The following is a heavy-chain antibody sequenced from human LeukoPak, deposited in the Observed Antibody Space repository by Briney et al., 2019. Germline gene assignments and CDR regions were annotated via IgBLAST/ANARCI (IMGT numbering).Heavy chain of an antibody. J-gene: IGHJ6*02. CDR3: ATERNWELLRPYGMNI. Sequence: GGSLRLSCAASGFTFSGYWMNWVRQTPGKGLEWVGRIRTKTEGETTDYAAPVKGRFTISRDDSKTTLWLQMNSLKTEDSAVYYCATERNWELLRPYGMNIWGQGTTVTVSS. CDR1: GFTFSGYW. CDR2: IRTKTEGETT. V-gene: IGHV3-15*01. D-gene: IGHD1-26*01.